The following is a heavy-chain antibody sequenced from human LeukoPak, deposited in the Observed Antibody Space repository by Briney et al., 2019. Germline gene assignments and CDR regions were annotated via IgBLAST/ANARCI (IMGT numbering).Heavy chain of an antibody. CDR1: GGSFSGYY. Sequence: SETLSLTCAVYGGSFSGYYWSWIRQPPGKGLEWIGEINHSGSTNYNPSLKSRVTISVDTSKSQFSLKLSSVTAADTAVYYCARKRLLRNFDYWGQGTLVTVSS. J-gene: IGHJ4*02. D-gene: IGHD3-22*01. V-gene: IGHV4-34*01. CDR2: INHSGST. CDR3: ARKRLLRNFDY.